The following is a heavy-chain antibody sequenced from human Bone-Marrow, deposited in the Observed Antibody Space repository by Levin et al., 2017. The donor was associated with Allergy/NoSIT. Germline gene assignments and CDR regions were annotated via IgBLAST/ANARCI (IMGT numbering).Heavy chain of an antibody. V-gene: IGHV3-23*01. J-gene: IGHJ3*02. CDR3: VKVRRGLDAFDI. D-gene: IGHD3/OR15-3a*01. CDR2: ISAGDAST. CDR1: GFTFSSSA. Sequence: PGGSLRLSCAASGFTFSSSAMSWVRQAPGKGLEWVSSISAGDASTYYTDSVKGRLTVSRDNSKNTLYLQMNSLRAEDTALYYCVKVRRGLDAFDIWGQGTMVTVSS.